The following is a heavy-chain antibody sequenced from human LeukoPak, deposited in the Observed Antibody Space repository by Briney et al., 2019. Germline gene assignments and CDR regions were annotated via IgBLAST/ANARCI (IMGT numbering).Heavy chain of an antibody. D-gene: IGHD3-10*01. J-gene: IGHJ4*02. CDR2: IASKTDGGAT. Sequence: RGSLRPSCSASGLTVTNAWMNWVRQAPGEGLDWVGRIASKTDGGATDYAAPVKGRFTISRDDSKNTLNLQMNSLKTEDTAVYYCTTGIRGDWGQGTLVTVSS. V-gene: IGHV3-15*07. CDR3: TTGIRGD. CDR1: GLTVTNAW.